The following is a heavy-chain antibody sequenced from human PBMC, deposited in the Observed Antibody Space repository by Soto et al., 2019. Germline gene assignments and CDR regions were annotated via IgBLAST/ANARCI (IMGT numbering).Heavy chain of an antibody. Sequence: QVQLVQSGAEVKKPGSSVKVSCKASGGTFSSYAISWVRQASGQGLEWMEGIIPIFGTANYAQKFQGRVTITADESTSTAYMELSSLRSEDTALYYCAREIAALGYFDYWGQGTLVTVSS. CDR2: IIPIFGTA. J-gene: IGHJ4*02. D-gene: IGHD6-6*01. CDR3: AREIAALGYFDY. CDR1: GGTFSSYA. V-gene: IGHV1-69*01.